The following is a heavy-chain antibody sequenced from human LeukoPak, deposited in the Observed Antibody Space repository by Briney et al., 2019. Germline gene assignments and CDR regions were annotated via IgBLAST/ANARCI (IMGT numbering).Heavy chain of an antibody. V-gene: IGHV3-7*01. D-gene: IGHD3-16*02. CDR3: ARVRESSYYDYVWGSYRYTADY. CDR1: GFTFSRYW. CDR2: IRSDGNQK. Sequence: QPGGSLRLSCAASGFTFSRYWMTWVRQAPGQGLDWVANIRSDGNQKQYTNSVKGRFTISRDNAKNSLYLQMNSLRAEDTAVYYCARVRESSYYDYVWGSYRYTADYWGQGTLVTVSS. J-gene: IGHJ4*02.